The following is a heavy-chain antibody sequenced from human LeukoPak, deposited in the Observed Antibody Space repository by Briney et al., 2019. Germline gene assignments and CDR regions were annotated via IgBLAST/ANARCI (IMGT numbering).Heavy chain of an antibody. Sequence: ASVKVSCKASGYTFTAYYMHWVRQAPGQGLEWMGRINPNSGATNYAQKFQGRVTMTRDTSISTAYMELSRLRSDDTAVYYCARDPQWELNFDYWGQGTLVTVSS. D-gene: IGHD1-26*01. J-gene: IGHJ4*02. CDR2: INPNSGAT. CDR1: GYTFTAYY. CDR3: ARDPQWELNFDY. V-gene: IGHV1-2*06.